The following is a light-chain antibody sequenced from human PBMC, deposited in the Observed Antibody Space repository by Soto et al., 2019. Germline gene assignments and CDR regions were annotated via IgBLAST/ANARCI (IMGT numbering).Light chain of an antibody. V-gene: IGKV3-15*01. CDR1: QSVTSN. CDR2: GAS. Sequence: EIVMTQSPATLSVSPGERATLSCRASQSVTSNLVWYQQKPGQAPRLLMYGASTRATGIPARFSGSGSGTEFTLTISSLQSEDFAVYYCQQYNNWYTFGQGTKLEIK. J-gene: IGKJ2*01. CDR3: QQYNNWYT.